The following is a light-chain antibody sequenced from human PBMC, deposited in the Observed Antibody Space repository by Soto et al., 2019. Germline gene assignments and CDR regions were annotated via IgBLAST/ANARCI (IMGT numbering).Light chain of an antibody. V-gene: IGKV1-33*01. CDR1: QDIKKY. Sequence: EIQMTQSPSSLSASVGDRVTITCQARQDIKKYLNWYQQTPGKAPKLLIYGASSLPIGVPSRFSAGGSGTDVAFTISGLQPEDIATYFCQQYDNLPLTFGGGTKVEI. CDR3: QQYDNLPLT. J-gene: IGKJ4*01. CDR2: GAS.